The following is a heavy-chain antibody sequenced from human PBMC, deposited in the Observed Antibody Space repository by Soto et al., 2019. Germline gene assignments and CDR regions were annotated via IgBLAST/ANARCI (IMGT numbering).Heavy chain of an antibody. V-gene: IGHV3-30*04. J-gene: IGHJ6*02. CDR1: GFTFSSYA. Sequence: GGSLRLSCAASGFTFSSYAMHWVRQAPGKGLEWVAVISYDGSNKYYPDSVKGRFTISRDNSKNTLYLQMNSLRSEDTAVYYCARDWKYYYDSSGYPYYYGMDVWGQGTTVTVSS. D-gene: IGHD3-22*01. CDR3: ARDWKYYYDSSGYPYYYGMDV. CDR2: ISYDGSNK.